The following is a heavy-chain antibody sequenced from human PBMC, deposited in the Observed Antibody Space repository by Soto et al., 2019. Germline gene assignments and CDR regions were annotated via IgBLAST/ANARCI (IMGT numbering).Heavy chain of an antibody. CDR3: ARDNLAFQGAFDL. V-gene: IGHV3-21*01. CDR2: ITGTSAFT. Sequence: GGSLRLSCAASGFVFSDFQFNWVRQAPGGGLEWLSSITGTSAFTEYAESIEGRFTISRDNPNKLLFLHMDNLRPEDTAVYYCARDNLAFQGAFDLWGQGTLVTAPQ. D-gene: IGHD3-16*01. CDR1: GFVFSDFQ. J-gene: IGHJ4*02.